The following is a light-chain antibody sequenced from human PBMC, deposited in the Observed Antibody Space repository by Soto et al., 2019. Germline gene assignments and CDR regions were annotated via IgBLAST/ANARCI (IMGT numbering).Light chain of an antibody. CDR1: SSDVGASNY. J-gene: IGLJ1*01. V-gene: IGLV2-8*01. Sequence: QPVLAQPPSASGSSGQSVTISCTETSSDVGASNYVSWYQQHSDKAPKLMIYEVSKRPSGVPDRFSGSKSGNTASLTVSGLQAEDEADYYCSSYAGDNSFAFGSGTKVTVL. CDR2: EVS. CDR3: SSYAGDNSFA.